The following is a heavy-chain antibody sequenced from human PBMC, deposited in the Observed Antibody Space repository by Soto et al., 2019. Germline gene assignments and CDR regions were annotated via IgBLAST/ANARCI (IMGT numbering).Heavy chain of an antibody. CDR2: ISYNGNDK. D-gene: IGHD3-10*01. CDR3: AKDSGRGSADYYFDY. CDR1: GFTFSNYG. V-gene: IGHV3-30*18. J-gene: IGHJ4*02. Sequence: GGSLRLSCAASGFTFSNYGMHWVRQAPGKGLEWVAVISYNGNDKYHVDSVKGRFTISRDNSKNTLFLQMNSLRADDTAVYYCAKDSGRGSADYYFDYWGQGTLVTVSS.